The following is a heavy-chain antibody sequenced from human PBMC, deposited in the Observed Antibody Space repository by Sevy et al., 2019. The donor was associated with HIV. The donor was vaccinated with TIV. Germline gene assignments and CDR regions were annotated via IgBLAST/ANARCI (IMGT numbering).Heavy chain of an antibody. CDR1: GFSFSSYG. J-gene: IGHJ4*02. D-gene: IGHD2-21*01. V-gene: IGHV3-30*02. CDR2: IQYDGSNK. CDR3: EKEGGGEGGDH. Sequence: GGSLRLSCAASGFSFSSYGMHWVRQAPGKGLEWMSYIQYDGSNKDYADSVKGRFTISRDNSKNTLYLQMNSLRVEDTAVFYGEKEGGGEGGDHWGQGTLVTVSS.